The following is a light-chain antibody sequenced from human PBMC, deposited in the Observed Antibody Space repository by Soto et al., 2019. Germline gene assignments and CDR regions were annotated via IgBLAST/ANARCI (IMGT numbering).Light chain of an antibody. V-gene: IGKV3-20*01. CDR3: QQYGRSPFT. CDR2: GAS. Sequence: IVFTQSPGTLFFSPGKRATLSCRASQSVSSNNLAWYQQLPGQAPRVVIYGASTRATGIPERFSGSGSGTDFTLTISRLEPEDFAVYYCQQYGRSPFTFGPGT. CDR1: QSVSSNN. J-gene: IGKJ3*01.